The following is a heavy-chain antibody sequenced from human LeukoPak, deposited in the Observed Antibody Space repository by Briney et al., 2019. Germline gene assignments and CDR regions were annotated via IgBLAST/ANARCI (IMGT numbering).Heavy chain of an antibody. V-gene: IGHV4-34*01. CDR2: INHSGST. Sequence: KTSETLSLTCAVYGGSFNGYYWSWIRQPPGKGLEWIGEINHSGSTNYNPSLKSRVTISVDTSKNQFSLKLSSVTAADTAVYYCARTTEAHSWRTRYYDYYMDVWGKGTTVTVSS. CDR1: GGSFNGYY. J-gene: IGHJ6*03. D-gene: IGHD6-13*01. CDR3: ARTTEAHSWRTRYYDYYMDV.